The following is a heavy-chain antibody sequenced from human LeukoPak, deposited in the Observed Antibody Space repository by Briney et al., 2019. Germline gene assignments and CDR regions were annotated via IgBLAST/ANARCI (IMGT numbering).Heavy chain of an antibody. Sequence: GRSLRLSCAASGFTFSSYAMHWVRPAPGKGLEWVAVISYDGSNKYYADSVKGRFTISRDNSKNTLYLQMNSLRAEDTAVYYCARATTVTTYAAFDIWGQGTMVTVSS. J-gene: IGHJ3*02. CDR2: ISYDGSNK. D-gene: IGHD4-17*01. CDR1: GFTFSSYA. V-gene: IGHV3-30-3*01. CDR3: ARATTVTTYAAFDI.